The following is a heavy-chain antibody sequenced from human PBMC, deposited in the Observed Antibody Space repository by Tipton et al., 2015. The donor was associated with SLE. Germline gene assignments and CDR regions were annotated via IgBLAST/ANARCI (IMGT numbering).Heavy chain of an antibody. D-gene: IGHD3-10*01. J-gene: IGHJ3*02. CDR2: VYYSGST. V-gene: IGHV4-39*07. CDR3: ARDYYGSGFDAFDI. CDR1: GASISSSSYY. Sequence: TLSLTCTVSGASISSSSYYWVWFRQPPGKGLEWTGSVYYSGSTSYNPSLKSRVTISVDTSKNQLSLKLSAVTAADTAVYYCARDYYGSGFDAFDIWGQGTMVTVSS.